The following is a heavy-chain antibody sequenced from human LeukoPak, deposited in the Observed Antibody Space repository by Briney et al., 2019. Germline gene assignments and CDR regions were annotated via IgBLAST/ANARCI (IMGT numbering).Heavy chain of an antibody. J-gene: IGHJ4*02. Sequence: PGGSLRLSCAASGFTFSSYAMRWVRQAPGKGLEWVAVISYDGSNKYYADSVKGRFTISRDNSKNTLYLQMNSLRAEDTAVYYCARGSWIQLWSWFDYWGQGTLVTVSS. V-gene: IGHV3-30-3*01. CDR2: ISYDGSNK. CDR3: ARGSWIQLWSWFDY. D-gene: IGHD5-18*01. CDR1: GFTFSSYA.